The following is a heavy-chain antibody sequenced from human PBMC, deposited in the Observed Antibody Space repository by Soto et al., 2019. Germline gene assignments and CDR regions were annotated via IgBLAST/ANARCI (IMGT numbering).Heavy chain of an antibody. CDR2: FDPEDGET. J-gene: IGHJ3*02. Sequence: ASVKVSCKVSGYTLTELSMHWVRQAPGKGLEWMGGFDPEDGETIYAQKFQGRVTMTEDTSTGTAYMELSSLRSEDTAVYYCATGYCSGCSGPELGAFDIRAQRTIVTVSS. CDR3: ATGYCSGCSGPELGAFDI. V-gene: IGHV1-24*01. CDR1: GYTLTELS. D-gene: IGHD2-15*01.